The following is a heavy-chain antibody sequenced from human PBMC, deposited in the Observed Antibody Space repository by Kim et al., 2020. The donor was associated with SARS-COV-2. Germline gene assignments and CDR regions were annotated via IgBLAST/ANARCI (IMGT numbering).Heavy chain of an antibody. J-gene: IGHJ4*02. Sequence: GGSLRLSCAASGFTFSSYGMHWVRQAPGKGLEWVAVISYDGSNKYYADSVKGRFTISRDNSKNTLYLQMNSLRAEDTAVYYCAKDYSRAGAYYYDKGDYWGQGTLVTVSS. CDR1: GFTFSSYG. CDR2: ISYDGSNK. D-gene: IGHD3-22*01. V-gene: IGHV3-30*18. CDR3: AKDYSRAGAYYYDKGDY.